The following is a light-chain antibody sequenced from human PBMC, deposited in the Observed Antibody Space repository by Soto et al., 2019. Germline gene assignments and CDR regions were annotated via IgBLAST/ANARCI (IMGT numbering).Light chain of an antibody. J-gene: IGLJ1*01. CDR3: SSYTSSSTLV. CDR1: SSDVGGYNY. Sequence: QSALTQPASVSGSPGQSITISCTGTSSDVGGYNYVSWYQQHPGKAPKLMIYEVSNRPSGVSNRFSGSKSGNTAFLIISGLQAEDEADYYCSSYTSSSTLVFGTGTKVTVL. V-gene: IGLV2-14*01. CDR2: EVS.